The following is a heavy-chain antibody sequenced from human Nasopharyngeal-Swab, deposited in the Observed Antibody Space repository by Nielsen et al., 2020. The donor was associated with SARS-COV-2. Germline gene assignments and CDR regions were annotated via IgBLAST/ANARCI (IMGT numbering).Heavy chain of an antibody. CDR3: ARDSFVVVPAAIPYYYYYMDV. CDR2: IIPIFGTA. J-gene: IGHJ6*03. CDR1: GGTFSSYA. D-gene: IGHD2-2*01. Sequence: SVKVSCKASGGTFSSYAISWVRQAPGHGLEWMGGIIPIFGTANYAQKFQGRVTITADESTSTAYMELSSLRSEDTAVYYCARDSFVVVPAAIPYYYYYMDVWGKGTTVTVSS. V-gene: IGHV1-69*13.